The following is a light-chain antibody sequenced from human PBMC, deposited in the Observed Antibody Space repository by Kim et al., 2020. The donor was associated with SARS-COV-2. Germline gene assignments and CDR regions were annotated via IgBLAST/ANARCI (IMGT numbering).Light chain of an antibody. CDR2: GAS. Sequence: ASVGDRVTITCRARQDIRNDLGWYQQSPGRAPKRLIYGASSLQSGVPSRFSGSGSGTECTLTISSLQPEDFATYFCLQHNSYPITFGQGTRLEIK. V-gene: IGKV1-17*01. CDR1: QDIRND. CDR3: LQHNSYPIT. J-gene: IGKJ5*01.